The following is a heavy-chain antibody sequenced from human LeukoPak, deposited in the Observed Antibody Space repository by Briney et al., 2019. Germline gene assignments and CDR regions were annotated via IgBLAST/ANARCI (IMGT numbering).Heavy chain of an antibody. V-gene: IGHV3-21*01. CDR3: ARVNKDDGAHLDFDY. Sequence: GGSLRLSCAASGFTFSSYSMNWVRQAPGKGLEWVSLISTSSSYLRYADSVRGRFTISRDNAKNSLYLQMNSLRAEDTAVYFCARVNKDDGAHLDFDYWGQGTLVTVSS. CDR2: ISTSSSYL. D-gene: IGHD1/OR15-1a*01. J-gene: IGHJ4*02. CDR1: GFTFSSYS.